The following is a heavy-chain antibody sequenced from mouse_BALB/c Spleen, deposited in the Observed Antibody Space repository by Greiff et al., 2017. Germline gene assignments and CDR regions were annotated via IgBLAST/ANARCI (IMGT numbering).Heavy chain of an antibody. V-gene: IGHV3-8*02. D-gene: IGHD3-2*01. CDR2: ISYSGST. CDR1: GDSITSGY. Sequence: EVQLQESGPSLVKPSQTLSLTCSVTGDSITSGYWNWIRKFPGNKLEYMGYISYSGSTYYNPSLKSRISITRDTSKNQYYLQLNSVTTEDTATYYCARWDSSGYDAMDYWGQGTSVTVSS. CDR3: ARWDSSGYDAMDY. J-gene: IGHJ4*01.